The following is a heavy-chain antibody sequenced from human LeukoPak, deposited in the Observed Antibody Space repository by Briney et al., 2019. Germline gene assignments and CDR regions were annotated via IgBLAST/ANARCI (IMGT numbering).Heavy chain of an antibody. CDR1: GFTFSSYW. D-gene: IGHD4-17*01. CDR2: TRGGGGSA. Sequence: GGSLRLSCAASGFTFSSYWMSWVRQAPGKGPEWVSATRGGGGSAFYADSVKGRFTISRDNSKYTLFLQMNSLRAQDTVVYSFARDPNGDYKGAFDMWGPGTMVTVSS. CDR3: ARDPNGDYKGAFDM. V-gene: IGHV3-23*01. J-gene: IGHJ3*02.